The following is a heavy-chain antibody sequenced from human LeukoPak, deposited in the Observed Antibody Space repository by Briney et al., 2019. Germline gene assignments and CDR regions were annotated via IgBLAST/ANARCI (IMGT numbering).Heavy chain of an antibody. CDR2: ISDSGIT. D-gene: IGHD3-3*01. CDR1: GGSISSYD. V-gene: IGHV4-4*08. CDR3: ARGDFWSGAPTD. Sequence: SETLSLTCTVSGGSISSYDWSWIRQPPGKGLEWIGYISDSGITNYNPSLRGRVTIFAATSKIQLSLRLSSVAAADTAVYYCARGDFWSGAPTDWGQGTLVTVSS. J-gene: IGHJ4*02.